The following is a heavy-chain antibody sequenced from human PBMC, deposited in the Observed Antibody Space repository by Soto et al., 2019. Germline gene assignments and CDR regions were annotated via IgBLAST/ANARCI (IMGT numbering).Heavy chain of an antibody. V-gene: IGHV1-3*01. CDR1: GYTFTSYA. J-gene: IGHJ6*02. D-gene: IGHD4-4*01. CDR2: ISAGNGNT. Sequence: EASVKVSCKASGYTFTSYAMHWVRQAPGQRLEWMGWISAGNGNTKYSQKFQGRVTITRDTSASTAYMELSSLRSEDTAVYYCASSYSNYALIDYYYYGMDVWGQGTTVTVSS. CDR3: ASSYSNYALIDYYYYGMDV.